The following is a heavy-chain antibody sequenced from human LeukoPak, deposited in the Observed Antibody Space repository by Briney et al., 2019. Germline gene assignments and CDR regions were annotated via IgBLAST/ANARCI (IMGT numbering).Heavy chain of an antibody. CDR2: IYTSGST. CDR1: GGSISSYY. J-gene: IGHJ4*02. V-gene: IGHV4-4*07. CDR3: ARQGNELGNDY. D-gene: IGHD7-27*01. Sequence: SSETLSLTCTVSGGSISSYYWSWIRQPAGKGLERIGRIYTSGSTNYNPSLKSRVTMSVDTSKNQFSLKLSSVTAADTAVYYCARQGNELGNDYWGQGTLVTVSS.